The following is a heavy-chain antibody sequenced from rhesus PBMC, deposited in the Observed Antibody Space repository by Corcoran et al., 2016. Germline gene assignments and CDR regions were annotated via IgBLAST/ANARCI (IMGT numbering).Heavy chain of an antibody. CDR3: ARRYGAAGNLDY. CDR2: TYYRSKWYN. Sequence: QVQLQESGPGLVKPSQTLSLTCPISGARVSSNSAPWNWLRQSPSTGLEWLGRTYYRSKWYNDYAQSVQNRITINPDTSKNQFSLQLNSVTPEDMAVYYCARRYGAAGNLDYWGQGVLVTVSS. D-gene: IGHD6-31*01. J-gene: IGHJ4*01. CDR1: GARVSSNSAP. V-gene: IGHV6-1*01.